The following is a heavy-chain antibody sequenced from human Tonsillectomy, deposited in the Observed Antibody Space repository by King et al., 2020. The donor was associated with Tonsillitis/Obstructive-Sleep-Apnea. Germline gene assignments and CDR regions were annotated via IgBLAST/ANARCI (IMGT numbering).Heavy chain of an antibody. CDR1: GFTFSSYA. Sequence: VQLVESGGGVVQPGRSLRLSCAASGFTFSSYAMHWVRQAPGKGLEWVAVISYDGKKKNYTASVKGRFTISRDNSKSNLYLQMNSLRAEDTATYYCARVRLEVVESGSDFWGQGTLVTVSS. V-gene: IGHV3-30*04. J-gene: IGHJ4*02. CDR3: ARVRLEVVESGSDF. D-gene: IGHD2-2*01. CDR2: ISYDGKKK.